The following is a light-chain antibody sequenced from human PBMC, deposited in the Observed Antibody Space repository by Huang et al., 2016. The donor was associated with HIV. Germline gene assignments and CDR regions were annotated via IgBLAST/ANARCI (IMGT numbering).Light chain of an antibody. V-gene: IGKV1-39*01. CDR3: QQTYITPLT. CDR2: AAT. J-gene: IGKJ2*01. Sequence: DIQMTQSPSSLSASVGDRVTITCRASQSISSYLTWYQQKPGTAPKVLIYAATSLQSGVPSRFSGSGAGTDFTLTSNNLQPEDSATYYCQQTYITPLTFGQGTRLEIK. CDR1: QSISSY.